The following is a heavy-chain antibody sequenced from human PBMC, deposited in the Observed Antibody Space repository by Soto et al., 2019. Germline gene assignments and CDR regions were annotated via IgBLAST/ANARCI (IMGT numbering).Heavy chain of an antibody. J-gene: IGHJ6*02. V-gene: IGHV4-39*01. Sequence: NPSETLSLTCTVSGGSISSSSYYWGWIRQPPGKGLEWIGSIYYSGSTYYNPSLKSRVTISVDTSKNQFSLKLSSVTAADTAVYYCASGSYSSSYDYGMDVWGQGTTVTVSS. CDR2: IYYSGST. CDR3: ASGSYSSSYDYGMDV. D-gene: IGHD6-13*01. CDR1: GGSISSSSYY.